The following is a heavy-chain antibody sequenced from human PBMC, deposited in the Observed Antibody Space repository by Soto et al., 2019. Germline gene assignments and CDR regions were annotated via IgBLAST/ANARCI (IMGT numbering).Heavy chain of an antibody. CDR1: GFTFGNFA. CDR3: AQDRGGTGWPFDH. Sequence: EVQLVESGGGLVQPGGSLRLSCTPSGFTFGNFAMSWVRQAPGKGLEWVSSISAGGATTYYADSVKGRVTMSRDNSKNTLSLQIIRLSAEDSAVYYCAQDRGGTGWPFDHWGQCTLVTVSS. CDR2: ISAGGATT. J-gene: IGHJ1*01. V-gene: IGHV3-23*04. D-gene: IGHD6-19*01.